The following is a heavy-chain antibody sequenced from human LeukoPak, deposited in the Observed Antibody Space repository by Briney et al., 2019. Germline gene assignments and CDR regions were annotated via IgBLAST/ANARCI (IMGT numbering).Heavy chain of an antibody. V-gene: IGHV3-23*01. CDR3: AKVYRRAGDY. CDR2: ISGSGGST. Sequence: GGTLRLSCAASGFTFSSYGMSWVRQAPGKGLEWVSAISGSGGSTYYADSVKGRFTISRDNSKNTLYLQMNSLRAEDTAVYYCAKVYRRAGDYWGQGTLVTVSS. D-gene: IGHD1-14*01. J-gene: IGHJ4*02. CDR1: GFTFSSYG.